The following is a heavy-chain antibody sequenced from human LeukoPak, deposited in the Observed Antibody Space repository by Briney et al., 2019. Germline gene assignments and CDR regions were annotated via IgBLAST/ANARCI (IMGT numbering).Heavy chain of an antibody. CDR3: ARDAQRGFDYSNSLEY. CDR1: GFIYSHYG. D-gene: IGHD4-11*01. V-gene: IGHV3-33*01. CDR2: IWSDGSNR. J-gene: IGHJ4*01. Sequence: GRSLRLSCAASGFIYSHYGMHWVRQPPGKGLDWVAVIWSDGSNRFYAGSVKGRFTISRDNSQNTLFLQMNSLRAEDTAMYYCARDAQRGFDYSNSLEYWGHGTLVTVSS.